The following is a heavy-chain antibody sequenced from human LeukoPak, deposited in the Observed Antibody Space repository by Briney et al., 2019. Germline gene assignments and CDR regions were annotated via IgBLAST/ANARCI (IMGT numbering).Heavy chain of an antibody. CDR1: GFSFSSYA. J-gene: IGHJ6*02. Sequence: TGGSLRLSCAASGFSFSSYAMSWVRQAPGKGLEWVSAISGSGGSTYYADSVKGRFTISRDNSKNTLYLQMNSLRAEDTSVYYCAKHNWNDGYYYYGMDVWGQGTTVTVSS. CDR2: ISGSGGST. V-gene: IGHV3-23*01. D-gene: IGHD1-20*01. CDR3: AKHNWNDGYYYYGMDV.